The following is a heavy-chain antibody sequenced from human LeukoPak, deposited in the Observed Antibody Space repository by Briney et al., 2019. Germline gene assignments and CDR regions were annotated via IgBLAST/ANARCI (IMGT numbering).Heavy chain of an antibody. D-gene: IGHD4-17*01. CDR1: GGPISSNTW. CDR2: IYHSGST. V-gene: IGHV4-4*02. CDR3: AIPGDYGDRQFDY. J-gene: IGHJ4*02. Sequence: SETLSLTCAVSGGPISSNTWWTWVRQPPGKGLEWIGEIYHSGSTNYNPSLKSRVTISVDKSKNHFSLKLSSVTAADTAVYYCAIPGDYGDRQFDYWGQGTLVTVSS.